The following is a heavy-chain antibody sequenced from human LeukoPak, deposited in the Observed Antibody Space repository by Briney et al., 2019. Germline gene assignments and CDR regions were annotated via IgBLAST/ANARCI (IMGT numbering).Heavy chain of an antibody. Sequence: AGGSLRLSCAASGFTFNNYGMHWVRQAPGKGLEWVAVISNDLTDKYYADSVKGRFTISRDNSKNTLYLQMNSLRPEDTAVYYCGKGLGGTFAAGNYLGQGTPVTVSS. D-gene: IGHD1-26*01. CDR1: GFTFNNYG. V-gene: IGHV3-30*02. J-gene: IGHJ4*02. CDR3: GKGLGGTFAAGNY. CDR2: ISNDLTDK.